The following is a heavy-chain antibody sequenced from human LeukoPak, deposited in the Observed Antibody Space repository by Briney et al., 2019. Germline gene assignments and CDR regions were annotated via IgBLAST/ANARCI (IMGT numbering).Heavy chain of an antibody. D-gene: IGHD4-17*01. CDR2: IYSTGST. CDR3: ARGARDYGDSLAY. V-gene: IGHV4-4*07. Sequence: PSETLSLTCTVSGGSISGYYWTWIRQPAGKALEWTGRIYSTGSTNYNPSLRGRLTMSVDTSKNQFSLKLSSMTAADTAVYYCARGARDYGDSLAYWGQGTLVTVSS. J-gene: IGHJ4*02. CDR1: GGSISGYY.